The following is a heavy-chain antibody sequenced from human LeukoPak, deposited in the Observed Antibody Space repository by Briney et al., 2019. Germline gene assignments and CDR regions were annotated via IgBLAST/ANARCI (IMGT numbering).Heavy chain of an antibody. J-gene: IGHJ4*02. CDR2: ISHDESNK. V-gene: IGHV3-30-3*01. CDR1: GFTFSSYA. D-gene: IGHD2-21*02. Sequence: PGGSLRLSCAASGFTFSSYAMHWVRQAPGKGLEWVTLISHDESNKYYADSVKGRFTISRDNSKNTLYLQMNSLRAEDTAVYYCARDLTVIFDYWGQGTLVTVSS. CDR3: ARDLTVIFDY.